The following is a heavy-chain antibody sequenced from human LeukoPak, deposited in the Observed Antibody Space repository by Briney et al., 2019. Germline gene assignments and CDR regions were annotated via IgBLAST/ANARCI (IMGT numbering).Heavy chain of an antibody. J-gene: IGHJ4*02. CDR2: INPSGGST. Sequence: ASVKVSCKASGYTFTSYDMHWVRQAPGQGLEWMGIINPSGGSTSYAQKLQGRVTMTRDTSTRIVYMELSSLKSDDTAVYYCAIGGDGIAVADPPTGYFDYCGQGTLVTVSS. CDR3: AIGGDGIAVADPPTGYFDY. D-gene: IGHD6-13*01. V-gene: IGHV1-46*01. CDR1: GYTFTSYD.